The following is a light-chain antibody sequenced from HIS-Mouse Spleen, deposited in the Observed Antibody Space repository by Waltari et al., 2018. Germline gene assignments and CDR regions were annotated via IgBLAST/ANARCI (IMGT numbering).Light chain of an antibody. V-gene: IGLV3-1*01. CDR3: QAWDSSTAV. J-gene: IGLJ1*01. CDR1: TLGDKY. Sequence: SYELTQPPSVSVSPGQPASITCSGDTLGDKYACWYHQKPGQSPVLVIYQDSKRPSGIPERFSGSNSGNTATLTISGTQAMDEADYYCQAWDSSTAVFGTGTKVTVL. CDR2: QDS.